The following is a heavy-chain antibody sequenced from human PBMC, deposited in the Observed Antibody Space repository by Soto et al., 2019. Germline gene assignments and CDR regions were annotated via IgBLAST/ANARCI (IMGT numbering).Heavy chain of an antibody. CDR2: ISPYSGDT. D-gene: IGHD5-12*01. Sequence: QVHLVQSGPEVQKPGASVRVSCQASGYTFTNYGISWVRQAPGQGLEWLGWISPYSGDTNHAQKLQGRLTMTTDKSTSTAYMELRSLRSDDPAVYYCARRGGSDPYGMDVWGQGTTVTVSS. CDR1: GYTFTNYG. CDR3: ARRGGSDPYGMDV. V-gene: IGHV1-18*01. J-gene: IGHJ6*02.